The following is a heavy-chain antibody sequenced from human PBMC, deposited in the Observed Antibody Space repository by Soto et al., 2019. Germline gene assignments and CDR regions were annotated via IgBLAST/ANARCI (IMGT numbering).Heavy chain of an antibody. CDR1: GYTFTSYS. CDR3: ATGAAPP. CDR2: INAGNGNT. D-gene: IGHD6-25*01. J-gene: IGHJ5*02. V-gene: IGHV1-3*01. Sequence: ASVNVSFKASGYTFTSYSMHWVRQAPGQRLEWMGWINAGNGNTKYSHTFQGRVTITRDTSSTTAYMELSSLRSADTAMSYCATGAAPPRGHGTTVTVSS.